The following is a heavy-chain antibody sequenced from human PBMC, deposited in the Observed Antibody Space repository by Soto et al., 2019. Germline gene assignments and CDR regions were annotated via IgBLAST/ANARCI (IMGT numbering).Heavy chain of an antibody. CDR2: INHSGST. D-gene: IGHD7-27*01. Sequence: QVQLQQWGAGLLKPSETLSLTCAVYGGSFSGYYWNWIRQPPGKGLEWIGEINHSGSTNYNPSLKSRVTLSVDTSKHQCSLKLSSVPAADTAVYYCARGWGRIFDYWGQGTLVTVSS. CDR1: GGSFSGYY. V-gene: IGHV4-34*01. CDR3: ARGWGRIFDY. J-gene: IGHJ4*02.